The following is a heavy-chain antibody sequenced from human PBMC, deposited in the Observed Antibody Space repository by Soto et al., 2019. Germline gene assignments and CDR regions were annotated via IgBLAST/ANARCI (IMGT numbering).Heavy chain of an antibody. Sequence: SETLSLTCTVSGGSISNSSYYWAWIRQPPGKGLEWTGTIYYSGSTYRNPSLKSRVTISVDTSKNQFSLKLSSVTAADTAVYFCATSPRRKWELHVGPSWFDPWGQGTLVTVSS. CDR1: GGSISNSSYY. J-gene: IGHJ5*02. CDR2: IYYSGST. V-gene: IGHV4-39*01. D-gene: IGHD1-26*01. CDR3: ATSPRRKWELHVGPSWFDP.